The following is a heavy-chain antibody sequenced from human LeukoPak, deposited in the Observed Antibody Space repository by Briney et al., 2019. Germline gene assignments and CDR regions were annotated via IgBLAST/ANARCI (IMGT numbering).Heavy chain of an antibody. CDR1: GYTFTSYD. CDR3: ARDSLPYDILTGYYRADAFDI. D-gene: IGHD3-9*01. J-gene: IGHJ3*02. Sequence: GASVKVSCKASGYTFTSYDINWVRQAPGQGLEWMGGIIPIFGTANYAQKFQGRVTITADESTSTAYMELSSLRSEDTAVYYCARDSLPYDILTGYYRADAFDIWGQETMVTVSS. CDR2: IIPIFGTA. V-gene: IGHV1-69*13.